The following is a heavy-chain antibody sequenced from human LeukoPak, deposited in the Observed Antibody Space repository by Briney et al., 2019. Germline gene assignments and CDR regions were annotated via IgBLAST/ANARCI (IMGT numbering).Heavy chain of an antibody. Sequence: SQTLSLTCAVYGGSFSGYYWSWIRQPPGKGLEWIGEINHSGSTNYNPSLKSRVTISVDTSKNQFSLKLSSVTAADTAVYYCARVGYSSSWYVWTAFDIWGQGTMVTVSS. CDR3: ARVGYSSSWYVWTAFDI. CDR1: GGSFSGYY. D-gene: IGHD6-13*01. V-gene: IGHV4-34*01. CDR2: INHSGST. J-gene: IGHJ3*02.